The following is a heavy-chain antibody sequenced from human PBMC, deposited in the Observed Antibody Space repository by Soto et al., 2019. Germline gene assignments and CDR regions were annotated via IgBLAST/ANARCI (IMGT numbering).Heavy chain of an antibody. CDR2: IYHSVST. D-gene: IGHD6-13*01. CDR1: GGSISSSNC. Sequence: SETLSLTCAVSGGSISSSNCWSWVRQPPGKGLEWIGEIYHSVSTNYNPSLKSRVTISVDKSKNQFSLKLSSVTAADTAVYYCAGQAAAGKWFDPCGQGTLVTVYS. CDR3: AGQAAAGKWFDP. V-gene: IGHV4-4*02. J-gene: IGHJ5*02.